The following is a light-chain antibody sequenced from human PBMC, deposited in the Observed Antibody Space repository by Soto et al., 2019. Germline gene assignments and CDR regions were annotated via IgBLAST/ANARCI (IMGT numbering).Light chain of an antibody. CDR2: EVS. J-gene: IGLJ2*01. CDR3: SSYPSSSPSVV. V-gene: IGLV2-14*01. CDR1: SSDVGGYNY. Sequence: QSALTQPASVSGSPGQSITISCTGTSSDVGGYNYVSWYQHHPGKAPKLMIYEVSNRPSGVSNRFSGSKSGNTASLTISGLQAEDEADYYCSSYPSSSPSVVFGGGTKLTVL.